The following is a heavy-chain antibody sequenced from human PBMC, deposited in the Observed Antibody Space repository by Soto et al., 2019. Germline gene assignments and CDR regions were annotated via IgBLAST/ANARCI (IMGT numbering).Heavy chain of an antibody. V-gene: IGHV4-30-2*01. CDR1: GDSLNSGGYS. CDR3: ARNRVGSSWYVDY. Sequence: QLQLQESGSGLVKPSQTLSLTCAVSGDSLNSGGYSWSWIRQPPRKGLEWIGYIYHSGSTHYNPSLKSRVPMSLDRSKNQFSLRLNAVTAADTAVYYCARNRVGSSWYVDYWGQGIQVTVSS. D-gene: IGHD6-13*01. CDR2: IYHSGST. J-gene: IGHJ4*02.